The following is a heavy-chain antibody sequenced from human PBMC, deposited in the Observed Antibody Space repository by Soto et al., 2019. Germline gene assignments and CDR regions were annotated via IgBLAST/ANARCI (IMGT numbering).Heavy chain of an antibody. V-gene: IGHV1-69*06. J-gene: IGHJ3*02. CDR1: GHTFSSHS. CDR3: ARDTETLGPRANDALDI. D-gene: IGHD3-3*02. Sequence: QVQLVQSGAEVKKPGSSVKVSCKSSGHTFSSHSINWVRQAPGQGLEWMGGIIPIVGPANFAKKFQGRVSITRDTSASTVYMELTGLTSEDTAVYYCARDTETLGPRANDALDIWGQGTMVTVSS. CDR2: IIPIVGPA.